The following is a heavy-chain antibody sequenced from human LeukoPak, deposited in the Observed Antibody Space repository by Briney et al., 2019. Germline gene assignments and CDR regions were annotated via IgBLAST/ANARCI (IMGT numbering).Heavy chain of an antibody. CDR1: GFTLSNYD. CDR2: ISTSSRYI. Sequence: GGSLRLSCAASGFTLSNYDMNWVRQAPGKGLEWVSSISTSSRYIYYKDSVRGRFTISRDNAKNTLYLEMNSLRAEDTAVYYCARADCSSSTCYLRRSWFDPWGQGTLVTVSS. J-gene: IGHJ5*02. V-gene: IGHV3-21*01. D-gene: IGHD2-2*01. CDR3: ARADCSSSTCYLRRSWFDP.